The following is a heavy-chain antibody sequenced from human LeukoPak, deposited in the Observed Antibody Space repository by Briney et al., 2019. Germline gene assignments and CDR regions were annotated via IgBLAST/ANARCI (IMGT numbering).Heavy chain of an antibody. Sequence: GGSLGLSCAASGFTFSSYAMHWVRQAPGKGLEWVAVVSFDGDNKYYADSVKDRFTISRDNSQNTLYLQLNSLRAEDTAVYYCARDWTLNYWGQGTLVTVST. CDR2: VSFDGDNK. CDR1: GFTFSSYA. V-gene: IGHV3-30-3*01. J-gene: IGHJ4*02. D-gene: IGHD3/OR15-3a*01. CDR3: ARDWTLNY.